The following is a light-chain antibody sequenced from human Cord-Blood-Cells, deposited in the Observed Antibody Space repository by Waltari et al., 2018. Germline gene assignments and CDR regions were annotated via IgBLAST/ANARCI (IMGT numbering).Light chain of an antibody. CDR3: SSYTSSSTWV. Sequence: QSALTQPASVSGSPGQSITISCPGSSSDVGGPNSLLWYQPHPGPAPKLMIYDVSKRPSGVSNRFSGSKSGNTASLTISGLQAEDEADYYCSSYTSSSTWVFGGGTKLTVL. V-gene: IGLV2-14*01. CDR2: DVS. J-gene: IGLJ3*02. CDR1: SSDVGGPNS.